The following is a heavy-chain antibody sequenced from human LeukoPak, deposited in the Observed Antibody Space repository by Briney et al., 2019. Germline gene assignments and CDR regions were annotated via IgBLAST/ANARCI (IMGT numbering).Heavy chain of an antibody. Sequence: ASVKVSCKASGYIFSNYAMHWVRQAPGQRLEWMGWIHVGNGNTKYSQRFQGTVTITRDTSASTAYMELSSLRSEDTAVYYCARDSGSGNNDYWGQGTLVTVSS. J-gene: IGHJ4*02. D-gene: IGHD1-26*01. CDR3: ARDSGSGNNDY. CDR1: GYIFSNYA. V-gene: IGHV1-3*01. CDR2: IHVGNGNT.